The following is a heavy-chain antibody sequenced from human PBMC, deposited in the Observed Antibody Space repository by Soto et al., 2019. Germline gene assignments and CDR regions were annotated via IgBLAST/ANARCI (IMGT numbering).Heavy chain of an antibody. CDR3: ARGSRLTMVRGVRWFDP. Sequence: VSLTCTVSGGAVRASSYYWSWIRQPPGKGLEWIGEINHSGSTNYNPSLKSRVTISVDTSKNQFSLKLSSVTAADTAVYYCARGSRLTMVRGVRWFDPWGQGTLVTVSS. CDR1: GGAVRASSYY. CDR2: INHSGST. D-gene: IGHD3-10*01. V-gene: IGHV4-34*01. J-gene: IGHJ5*02.